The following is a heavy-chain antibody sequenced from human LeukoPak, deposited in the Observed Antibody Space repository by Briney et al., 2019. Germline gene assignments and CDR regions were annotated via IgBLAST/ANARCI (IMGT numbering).Heavy chain of an antibody. V-gene: IGHV4-39*01. CDR3: ARGPYSSSWYGVSNNWFDP. Sequence: SETLSLTCTVSGGSISSSSYYWGWIRQPPGKGLEWIGSIYYSGCTYYNPSLKSRVTISVDTSKNQFSLKLSSVTAADTAVYYCARGPYSSSWYGVSNNWFDPWGQGTLVTVSS. CDR2: IYYSGCT. CDR1: GGSISSSSYY. J-gene: IGHJ5*02. D-gene: IGHD6-13*01.